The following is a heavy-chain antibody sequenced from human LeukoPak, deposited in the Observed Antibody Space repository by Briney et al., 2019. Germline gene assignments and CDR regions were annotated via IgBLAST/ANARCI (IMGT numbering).Heavy chain of an antibody. CDR1: GFTFSSYA. V-gene: IGHV3-23*01. CDR3: AKDLAAYSSSPYYYYYGMDV. Sequence: GGSLRLSCAASGFTFSSYAMSWVRQAPGKGLEWVSAISGSGGSTYYADSVKGRFTISRDNSKNTLYLQMNSLRAEDTAVYYCAKDLAAYSSSPYYYYYGMDVWGQGTTVTVSS. CDR2: ISGSGGST. D-gene: IGHD6-13*01. J-gene: IGHJ6*02.